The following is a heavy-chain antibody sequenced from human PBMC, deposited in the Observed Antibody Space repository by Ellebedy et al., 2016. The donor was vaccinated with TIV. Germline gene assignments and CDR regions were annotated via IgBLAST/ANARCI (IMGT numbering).Heavy chain of an antibody. Sequence: GESLKISCAASGFTFSNYWMYWVRQGPGKGLEWVSRIMSDGIYTSYVDSVKGRFTISRDNAKNTLYLQVKSLRAEDTAVYYCARGREGAFDIWGQGTTVAVSS. CDR1: GFTFSNYW. J-gene: IGHJ3*02. V-gene: IGHV3-74*01. CDR2: IMSDGIYT. CDR3: ARGREGAFDI.